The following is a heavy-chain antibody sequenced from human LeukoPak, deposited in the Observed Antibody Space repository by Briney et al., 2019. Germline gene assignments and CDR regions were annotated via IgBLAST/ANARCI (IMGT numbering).Heavy chain of an antibody. CDR3: ARDHNYAFDN. CDR1: GFPFIEYS. J-gene: IGHJ4*02. CDR2: IGIDSGNT. D-gene: IGHD1-1*01. V-gene: IGHV3-48*01. Sequence: GGPLRLSCTASGFPFIEYSMNWVRQAPGKGLEWISYIGIDSGNTKYADSVRGRFTISADKAKNSLYLQMNSLRVEDTAVYYCARDHNYAFDNWGQGTLVSVAS.